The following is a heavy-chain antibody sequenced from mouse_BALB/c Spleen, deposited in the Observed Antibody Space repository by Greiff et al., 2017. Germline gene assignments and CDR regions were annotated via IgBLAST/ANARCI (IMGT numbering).Heavy chain of an antibody. Sequence: EVMLVESGGGLVQPGGSRKLSCAASGFTFSSFGMHWVRQAPEKGLEWVAYISSGSSTIYYADTVKGRFTISRDNPKNTLFLQMTSLRSEDTAMYYCARGTVHWYFDVWGAGTTVTVSS. D-gene: IGHD1-1*01. J-gene: IGHJ1*01. CDR2: ISSGSSTI. V-gene: IGHV5-17*02. CDR3: ARGTVHWYFDV. CDR1: GFTFSSFG.